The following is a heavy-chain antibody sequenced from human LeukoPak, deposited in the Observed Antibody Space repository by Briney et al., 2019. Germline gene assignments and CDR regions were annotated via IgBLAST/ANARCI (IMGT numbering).Heavy chain of an antibody. D-gene: IGHD6-25*01. Sequence: PGGSLRLSCEASGFTFSSYTMNWVRQPPGKGLEWVSNIGTSSTTIYYADSVKGRFTISRDNAKNSLYLQMNSLRADDTAVYYCARFAAGGSYYYYMDVWGKGTTVTVSS. CDR3: ARFAAGGSYYYYMDV. CDR1: GFTFSSYT. CDR2: IGTSSTTI. J-gene: IGHJ6*03. V-gene: IGHV3-48*01.